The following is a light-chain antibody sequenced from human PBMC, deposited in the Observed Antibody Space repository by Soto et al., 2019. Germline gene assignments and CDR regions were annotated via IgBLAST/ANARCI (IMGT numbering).Light chain of an antibody. Sequence: AIQLTQSPSSLSASVGDRVTITCRASQDISSALAWYQQKPGKAPKLLIYDASGLESGVPSRFSGSGSGTGFTLTISSLQAEDFATYCCQQSYSTPRTFGQGTKVDIK. CDR2: DAS. V-gene: IGKV1-13*02. CDR1: QDISSA. CDR3: QQSYSTPRT. J-gene: IGKJ1*01.